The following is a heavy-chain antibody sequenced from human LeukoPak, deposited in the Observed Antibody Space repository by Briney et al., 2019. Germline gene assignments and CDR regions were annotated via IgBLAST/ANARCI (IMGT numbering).Heavy chain of an antibody. V-gene: IGHV3-74*01. CDR1: GFTFSSYW. CDR2: INSDGSST. CDR3: ARAFRYFDWLLLY. J-gene: IGHJ4*02. Sequence: GGSLRLSCAASGFTFSSYWMHWVRQAPGKGLVRVSRINSDGSSTSYADSVKGRFTISRDNAKNTLYLQMNSLRAEDTAVYYCARAFRYFDWLLLYWGQGTLVTVSS. D-gene: IGHD3-9*01.